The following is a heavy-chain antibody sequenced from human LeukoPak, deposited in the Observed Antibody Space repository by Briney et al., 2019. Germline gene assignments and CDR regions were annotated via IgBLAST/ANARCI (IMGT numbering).Heavy chain of an antibody. CDR2: IYSGGST. CDR1: GFTFSSYA. V-gene: IGHV3-66*01. D-gene: IGHD6-13*01. Sequence: GGSLRLSCAASGFTFSSYAMSWVRQAPGKGLEWVSVIYSGGSTYYADSVKGRFTISRDNSKNTLSLQMNGLRAEDTAVYYCARDHVAAAGTPQHWGQGTLVTVSS. CDR3: ARDHVAAAGTPQH. J-gene: IGHJ4*02.